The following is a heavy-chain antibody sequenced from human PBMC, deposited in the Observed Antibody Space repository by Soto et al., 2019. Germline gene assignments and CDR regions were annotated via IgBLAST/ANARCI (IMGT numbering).Heavy chain of an antibody. CDR3: AGDGGDYYDSSGYYSYFDY. J-gene: IGHJ4*02. CDR2: ISYDGSNK. Sequence: PGGSLRLSCAAPGFTFSSYSIHRVRPAPGKGLEWVAVISYDGSNKYSADSVKGRFTIPRDNSKNTLYLQMNSLRAEDTAVYYCAGDGGDYYDSSGYYSYFDYWGQGTLVTVSS. CDR1: GFTFSSYS. D-gene: IGHD3-22*01. V-gene: IGHV3-30-3*01.